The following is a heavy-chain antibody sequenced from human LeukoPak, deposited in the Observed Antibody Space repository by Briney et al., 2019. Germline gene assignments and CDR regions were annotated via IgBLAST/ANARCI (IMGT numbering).Heavy chain of an antibody. Sequence: PGGSLRLSCAASGFTFSSFWLNWVRQAPGKGLEWVANIKQDGSEKYSVDSVKGRFTISRDNAKISLFLQMNSLRAEDTAVYYCAREAGSGTYRGKYYYYYMDVWGKGTTVTVSS. V-gene: IGHV3-7*01. CDR1: GFTFSSFW. J-gene: IGHJ6*03. CDR2: IKQDGSEK. CDR3: AREAGSGTYRGKYYYYYMDV. D-gene: IGHD3-10*01.